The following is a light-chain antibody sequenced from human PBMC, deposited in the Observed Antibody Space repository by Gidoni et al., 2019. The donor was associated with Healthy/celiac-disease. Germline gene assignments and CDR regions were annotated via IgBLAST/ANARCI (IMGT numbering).Light chain of an antibody. V-gene: IGKV1-13*02. CDR1: QGISSA. CDR2: DAS. J-gene: IGKJ4*01. CDR3: QQFNSYPPLLT. Sequence: AIQLTQSPSSLSASVGDRVTITCRASQGISSALDWYQQKPGKAPKLLIYDASSFESGVPSRFSGSGSGTDFTLTISSLQPEDFATYYCQQFNSYPPLLTFGGGTKVEIK.